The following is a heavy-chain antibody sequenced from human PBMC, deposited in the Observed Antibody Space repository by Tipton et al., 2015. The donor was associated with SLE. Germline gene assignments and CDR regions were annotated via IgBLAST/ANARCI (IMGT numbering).Heavy chain of an antibody. V-gene: IGHV4-31*03. CDR2: IYNTVNT. J-gene: IGHJ5*02. CDR3: ARFGRSAAMDWSDP. D-gene: IGHD2-2*01. CDR1: GGSVSSGGYY. Sequence: TLSLTCTVSGGSVSSGGYYWSWIRPHPGKGLEWIGDIYNTVNTYYNPSLTSRVTISDDTSKNQFSLTLSSVTAADTAIYYCARFGRSAAMDWSDPCGQGPLVTGSS.